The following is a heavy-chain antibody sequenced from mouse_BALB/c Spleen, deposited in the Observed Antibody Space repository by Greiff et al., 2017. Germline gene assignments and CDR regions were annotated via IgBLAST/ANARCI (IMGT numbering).Heavy chain of an antibody. Sequence: QVQLQQSGPGLVAPSQSLSITCTVSGFSLTSYGVHWVRQPPGKGLEWLGVIWAGGSTNYNSALMSRLSISKDNSKSQVFLKMNSLQTDDTAMYYCARDSLYYGSPYFDYWGQGTTLTVSS. CDR2: IWAGGST. V-gene: IGHV2-9*02. CDR1: GFSLTSYG. D-gene: IGHD1-1*01. J-gene: IGHJ2*01. CDR3: ARDSLYYGSPYFDY.